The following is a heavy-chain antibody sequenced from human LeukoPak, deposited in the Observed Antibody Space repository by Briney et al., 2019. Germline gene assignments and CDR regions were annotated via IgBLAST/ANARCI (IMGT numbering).Heavy chain of an antibody. V-gene: IGHV4-61*02. J-gene: IGHJ4*02. CDR3: ARDPPTGGLSY. CDR2: IYTSGST. Sequence: PSQTLSLTCTVSGGSISSGSYYWSWIRQPAGKGLEWTGRIYTSGSTDYNPSLKSRVTISVDTSKNQFSLKLSSVTAADTAAYYCARDPPTGGLSYWGQGTLVTVSS. D-gene: IGHD7-27*01. CDR1: GGSISSGSYY.